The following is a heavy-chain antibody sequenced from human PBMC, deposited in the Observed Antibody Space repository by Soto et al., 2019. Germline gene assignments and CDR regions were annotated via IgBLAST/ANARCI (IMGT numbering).Heavy chain of an antibody. CDR1: GFSFSTYN. CDR2: IDASSTHI. V-gene: IGHV3-21*01. Sequence: PGGSLRLSCAASGFSFSTYNMNWVRQAPGKGLEWVSSIDASSTHIYYANSVKGRLTISRDNSKNTLYLQMSSLRAEDTAVYYCGRCSSTSCHLGADYWGQGTLVTVSS. CDR3: GRCSSTSCHLGADY. D-gene: IGHD2-2*01. J-gene: IGHJ4*02.